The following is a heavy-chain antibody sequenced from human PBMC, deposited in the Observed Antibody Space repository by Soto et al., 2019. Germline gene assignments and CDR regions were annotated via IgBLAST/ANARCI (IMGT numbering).Heavy chain of an antibody. CDR2: ISGSGDGT. J-gene: IGHJ5*02. Sequence: GGSLRLSCAASGFTFSSFALSWFRQAPGKGLEWVSAISGSGDGTDYADSVKGRFTISRDNARTTLYLQMNSLRPEDTAVYYCARDGFRGYDTGGWFDPWGQGTLVTVSS. CDR1: GFTFSSFA. CDR3: ARDGFRGYDTGGWFDP. D-gene: IGHD5-12*01. V-gene: IGHV3-23*01.